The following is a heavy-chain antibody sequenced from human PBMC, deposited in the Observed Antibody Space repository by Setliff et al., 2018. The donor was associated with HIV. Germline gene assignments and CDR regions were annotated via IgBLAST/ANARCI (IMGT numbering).Heavy chain of an antibody. CDR3: ARGVVGNGWHHDGLDV. CDR2: AIHSGIT. J-gene: IGHJ6*02. V-gene: IGHV4-34*01. CDR1: GGSVSAYE. Sequence: SETLSLTCGVYGGSVSAYEWRWIRQPPGKGLEWIGEAIHSGITYNPSLKSRVTISVDTSKNHFSLKLNSVTAADTAVYYCARGVVGNGWHHDGLDVWGQGTTVTVSS. D-gene: IGHD6-19*01.